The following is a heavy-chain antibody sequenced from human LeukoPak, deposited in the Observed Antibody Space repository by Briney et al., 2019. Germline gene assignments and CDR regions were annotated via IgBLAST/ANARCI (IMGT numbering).Heavy chain of an antibody. CDR2: IISNGGRT. D-gene: IGHD1-26*01. V-gene: IGHV3-64*02. J-gene: IGHJ6*03. CDR1: GFTFSSYT. Sequence: GGSLTLPCAASGFTFSSYTMVWVRQAPGKGLEYVAAIISNGGRTHYTDAVKGRFTISRDNSENTVFLQMGSLRADDMAVYYCARVKMGATFSDFYYYYRDVWGKGTTVTVSS. CDR3: ARVKMGATFSDFYYYYRDV.